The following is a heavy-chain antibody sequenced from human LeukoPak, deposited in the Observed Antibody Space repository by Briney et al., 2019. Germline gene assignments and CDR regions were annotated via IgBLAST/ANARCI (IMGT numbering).Heavy chain of an antibody. CDR2: ISGSGGST. CDR1: GFTFSSYA. J-gene: IGHJ4*02. D-gene: IGHD7-27*01. Sequence: GGSLRLSCAASGFTFSSYAMSWVRQAPGKGLEWVSAISGSGGSTYYADSVKGRFTISRDNSKNTLYLQMNSLRAEDTAVYYCASATNGLGIWGGYWGQGTLVTVSS. CDR3: ASATNGLGIWGGY. V-gene: IGHV3-23*01.